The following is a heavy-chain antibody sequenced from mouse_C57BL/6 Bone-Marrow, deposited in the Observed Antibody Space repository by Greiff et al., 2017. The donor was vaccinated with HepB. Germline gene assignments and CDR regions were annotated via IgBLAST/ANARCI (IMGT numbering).Heavy chain of an antibody. J-gene: IGHJ3*01. CDR2: IDPSDSYT. Sequence: QVQLQQPGAELVMPGASVKLSCKASGYTFTSYWMHWVKQGPGQGLEWIGEIDPSDSYTNYNQKFKGKSTLTVDKSSSTAYMQLSSLTSEDSAVYYCARSGYSNFAYWGQGTLVTVSA. CDR3: ARSGYSNFAY. D-gene: IGHD2-5*01. V-gene: IGHV1-69*01. CDR1: GYTFTSYW.